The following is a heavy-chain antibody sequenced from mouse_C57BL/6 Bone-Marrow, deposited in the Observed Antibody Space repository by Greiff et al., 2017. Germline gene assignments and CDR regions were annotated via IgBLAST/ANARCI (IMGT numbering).Heavy chain of an antibody. J-gene: IGHJ4*01. CDR3: AKLGQDYYAMDY. D-gene: IGHD4-1*01. V-gene: IGHV5-17*01. CDR1: GFTFSDYG. Sequence: EVQRVESGGGLVKPGGSLKLSCAASGFTFSDYGMHWVRQAPEKGLEWVAYISSGSSTIYYADTVKGRFTISRDNAKNTLFLQMTSLRSEDTAMYYCAKLGQDYYAMDYWGQGTSVTVSS. CDR2: ISSGSSTI.